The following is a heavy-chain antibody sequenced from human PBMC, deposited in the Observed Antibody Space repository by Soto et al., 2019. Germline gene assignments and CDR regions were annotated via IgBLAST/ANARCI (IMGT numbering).Heavy chain of an antibody. D-gene: IGHD3-10*02. V-gene: IGHV3-11*03. Sequence: XGSLQLSCAASGFTLSDHYMSWIRRAPGKGLEWISFSSNSGTFTKYADSVKGRFTIPRDNAKNSLYLQINSLRGEDTAIYFCARSGDNYNVLDYWGPGTPVTVSS. CDR3: ARSGDNYNVLDY. CDR1: GFTLSDHY. CDR2: SSNSGTFT. J-gene: IGHJ4*02.